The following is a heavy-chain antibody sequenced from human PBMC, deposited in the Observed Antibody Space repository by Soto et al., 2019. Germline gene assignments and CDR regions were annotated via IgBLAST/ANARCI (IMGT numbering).Heavy chain of an antibody. CDR1: GFTFSSYA. Sequence: GGSLRLSCAASGFTFSSYAMHWVRQAPGKGLEWVAVISYDGSNKYYADSVKGRFTISRDNSKNTLYLQMNSLRVEDTAVYYCASPLGTTVTTYFGVNKGVDYWGQGTLVTVSS. CDR3: ASPLGTTVTTYFGVNKGVDY. D-gene: IGHD4-17*01. CDR2: ISYDGSNK. V-gene: IGHV3-30-3*01. J-gene: IGHJ4*02.